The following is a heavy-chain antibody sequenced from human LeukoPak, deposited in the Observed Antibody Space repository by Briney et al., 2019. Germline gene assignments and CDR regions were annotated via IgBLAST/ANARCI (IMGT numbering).Heavy chain of an antibody. CDR1: GFTFSSYW. D-gene: IGHD6-19*01. V-gene: IGHV3-30*18. Sequence: GGSLRLSCAASGFTFSSYWMNWVRQAPGKGLEWVAVISYDGSNKYYADSVKGRFTISRDNSKNTLYLQMNSLRAEDTAVYYCAKDRSGWHDYWGQGTLVTVSS. CDR2: ISYDGSNK. CDR3: AKDRSGWHDY. J-gene: IGHJ4*02.